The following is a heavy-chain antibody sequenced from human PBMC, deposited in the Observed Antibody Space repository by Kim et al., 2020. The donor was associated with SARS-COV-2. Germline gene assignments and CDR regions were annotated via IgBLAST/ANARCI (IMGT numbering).Heavy chain of an antibody. CDR3: ASYCSSTSCYNYYYYGMDV. Sequence: GRFTISRDHAKNSLYLQMNSLRAEDTAVYYCASYCSSTSCYNYYYYGMDVWGQGTTVTVSS. V-gene: IGHV3-11*06. D-gene: IGHD2-2*02. J-gene: IGHJ6*02.